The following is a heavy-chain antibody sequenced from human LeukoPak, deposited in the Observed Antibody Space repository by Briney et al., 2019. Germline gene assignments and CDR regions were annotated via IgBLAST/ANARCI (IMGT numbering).Heavy chain of an antibody. J-gene: IGHJ5*02. Sequence: GASVKVSCKASGYTFTSYYMHWVRQAPGQGLEWMGIINPSGGSTSYAQKFQGRVTMTRDTSTSTVYMELSSLRSEDTAVYYCARVLVPTLAYCGGDCYSDWNWFDPWGQGTLVTVSS. CDR2: INPSGGST. D-gene: IGHD2-21*02. V-gene: IGHV1-46*01. CDR3: ARVLVPTLAYCGGDCYSDWNWFDP. CDR1: GYTFTSYY.